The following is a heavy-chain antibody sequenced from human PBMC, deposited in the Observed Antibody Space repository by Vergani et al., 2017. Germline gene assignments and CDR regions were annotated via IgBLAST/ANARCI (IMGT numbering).Heavy chain of an antibody. Sequence: EVQVVESGGGLIKPGGSLRLSCVVSGITFKNAWINWVRQAPGKGLEWVAFIGSSGPYINYADSVKGRFIISRDNTNNSLFLQLRSLRAEDAAVYYCARDCTSGGCPDNYGMDVWGQGATVTVPS. D-gene: IGHD2-8*01. CDR1: GITFKNAW. CDR3: ARDCTSGGCPDNYGMDV. J-gene: IGHJ6*02. V-gene: IGHV3-21*06. CDR2: IGSSGPYI.